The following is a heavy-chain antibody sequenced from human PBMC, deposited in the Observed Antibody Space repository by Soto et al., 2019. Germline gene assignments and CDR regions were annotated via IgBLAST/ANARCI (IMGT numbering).Heavy chain of an antibody. J-gene: IGHJ4*02. D-gene: IGHD6-19*01. Sequence: GXSVKGSFKGSGYTFIMYAMHWVRQAPGQRLEWMGWINAGNGNTKYSEKFQGRVTITRDTSASTAYMELSSLRSEDTAVYYCASDGAVVGNINFDYWGQGSMVTVSS. CDR2: INAGNGNT. CDR3: ASDGAVVGNINFDY. V-gene: IGHV1-3*01. CDR1: GYTFIMYA.